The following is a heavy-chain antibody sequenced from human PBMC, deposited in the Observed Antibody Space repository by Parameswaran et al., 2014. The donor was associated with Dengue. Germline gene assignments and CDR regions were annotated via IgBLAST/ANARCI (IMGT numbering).Heavy chain of an antibody. V-gene: IGHV3-72*01. CDR2: VRNRVNSYTT. J-gene: IGHJ4*02. D-gene: IGHD4-17*01. Sequence: WIRQPPGKGLEWIGRVRNRVNSYTTQYAASVKGRFSISRDDAKNSLYLQMNSLRTEDTAVYYCTSLGISLHGEFVAHWGQGTLVTVSS. CDR3: TSLGISLHGEFVAH.